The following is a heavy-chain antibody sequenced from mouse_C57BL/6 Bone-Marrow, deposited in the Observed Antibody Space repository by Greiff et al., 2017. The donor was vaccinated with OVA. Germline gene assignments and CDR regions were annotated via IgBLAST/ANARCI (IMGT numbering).Heavy chain of an antibody. CDR3: ARSAYGYYAMDY. CDR2: INPGSGGT. Sequence: QVQLQQSGAELVRPGTSVKVSCKASGYAFTNYLIEWVKQRPGQGLEWIGVINPGSGGTNYNEKFKGKATLTADKSSSTAYMQLSSLTSEDSAVYFCARSAYGYYAMDYWGQGTSVTVSS. J-gene: IGHJ4*01. V-gene: IGHV1-54*01. D-gene: IGHD6-5*01. CDR1: GYAFTNYL.